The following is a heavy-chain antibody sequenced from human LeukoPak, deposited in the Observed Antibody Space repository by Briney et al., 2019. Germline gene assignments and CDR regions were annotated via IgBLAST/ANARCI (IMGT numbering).Heavy chain of an antibody. Sequence: SETLSLTCTVSGGSISSYYWSWIRQPPGKGLEWIGYIYYSGSTNYNPSLKSRVTISVDTSKNQFSLKLSSVTAADTAVYYCARLSPMVRSYYYGMDVWGQGTTVTVSS. CDR1: GGSISSYY. V-gene: IGHV4-59*08. J-gene: IGHJ6*02. CDR3: ARLSPMVRSYYYGMDV. CDR2: IYYSGST. D-gene: IGHD5-18*01.